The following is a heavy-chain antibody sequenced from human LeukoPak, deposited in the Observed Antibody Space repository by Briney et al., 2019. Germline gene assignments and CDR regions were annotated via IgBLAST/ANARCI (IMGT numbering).Heavy chain of an antibody. CDR2: IYHDGST. J-gene: IGHJ3*02. V-gene: IGHV4-39*07. CDR3: ARDSDYYDTSGSAFDI. Sequence: SETLSLTCTVSGGSISGSSYYWGWFRQPPGKGLEWIGEIYHDGSTHYNPSLKSRVTISVDTSKNQLSLKLTSMTAADTAVYYCARDSDYYDTSGSAFDIWGQGTMVTVSS. CDR1: GGSISGSSYY. D-gene: IGHD3-22*01.